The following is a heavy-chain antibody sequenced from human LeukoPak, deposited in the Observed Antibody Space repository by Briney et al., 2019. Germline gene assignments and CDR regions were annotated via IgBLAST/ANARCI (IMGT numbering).Heavy chain of an antibody. J-gene: IGHJ4*02. CDR1: GFTFSNYA. V-gene: IGHV3-23*01. D-gene: IGHD3-22*01. CDR2: ISGDGVRP. Sequence: GGSLRLSCAASGFTFSNYAMSWVRQAPGKGLEWVSGISGDGVRPYYADSVKGRFTISRDNSKSTLYLQVNSLRAEDTAVYYCAKRDAYDTSGFSPLFDYWGREPWSPSPQ. CDR3: AKRDAYDTSGFSPLFDY.